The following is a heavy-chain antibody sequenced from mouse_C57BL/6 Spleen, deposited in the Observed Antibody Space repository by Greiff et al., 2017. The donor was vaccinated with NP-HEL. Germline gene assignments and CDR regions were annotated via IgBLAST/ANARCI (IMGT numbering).Heavy chain of an antibody. CDR1: GFNIKDYY. J-gene: IGHJ3*01. CDR3: TTEYGRAPGFAY. V-gene: IGHV14-1*01. Sequence: VQLQQSGAELVRPGASVKLSCTASGFNIKDYYMHWVKQRPEQGLEWIGRIDPEDGDTEYAPKFQGKATMTADTSSNTAYLQLSSLTSEDTAFYVCTTEYGRAPGFAYWGQGTLVTVSA. CDR2: IDPEDGDT. D-gene: IGHD2-10*02.